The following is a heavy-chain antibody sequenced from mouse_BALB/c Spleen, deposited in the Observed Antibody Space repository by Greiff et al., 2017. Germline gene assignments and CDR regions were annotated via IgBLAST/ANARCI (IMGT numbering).Heavy chain of an antibody. J-gene: IGHJ2*01. CDR3: VRGRRGDYFDY. CDR1: GFTFNTYA. Sequence: GGGLVQPKGSLKLSCAASGFTFNTYAMNWVRQAPGKGLEWVARIRSKSNNYATYYADSVKDRFTISRDDSQSMLYLQMNNLKTEDTAMYYCVRGRRGDYFDYWGQGTTLTVSS. V-gene: IGHV10-1*02. D-gene: IGHD2-12*01. CDR2: IRSKSNNYAT.